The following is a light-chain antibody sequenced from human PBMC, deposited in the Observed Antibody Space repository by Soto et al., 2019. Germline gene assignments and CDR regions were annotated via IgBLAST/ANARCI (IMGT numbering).Light chain of an antibody. CDR1: QSISSW. Sequence: DIQMNQSPSTLSASVGDRVTITCRASQSISSWLAWYQQKPGKAPKLLIYKASNLESGVPSRFSGSGSGTEFTLTISSLQPDDFATYYCQQYNSYPYTFGQGTKLEIK. CDR2: KAS. CDR3: QQYNSYPYT. V-gene: IGKV1-5*03. J-gene: IGKJ2*01.